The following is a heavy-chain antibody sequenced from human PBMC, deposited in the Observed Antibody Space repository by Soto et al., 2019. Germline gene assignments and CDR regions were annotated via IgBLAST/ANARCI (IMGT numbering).Heavy chain of an antibody. J-gene: IGHJ1*01. CDR3: ASVSHCRPVIQEPTGGRDATFVI. D-gene: IGHD2-8*02. V-gene: IGHV3-30*10. CDR2: ISYDGRQK. Sequence: QVELMESGGNVVQPGGSLRLSCAASGFTFSIYAMHWVRQAPGKGLEWVAVISYDGRQKYYTVSVMGRFTISRDNSTNSLFLQTDNLRAEYTALYFCASVSHCRPVIQEPTGGRDATFVIWGQGILVTVSS. CDR1: GFTFSIYA.